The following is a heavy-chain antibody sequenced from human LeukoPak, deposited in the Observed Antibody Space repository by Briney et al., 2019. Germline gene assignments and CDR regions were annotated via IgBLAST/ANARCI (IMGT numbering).Heavy chain of an antibody. Sequence: SVTVSCKASGGTFSIYAISWVRQAPGQGLEWMGRIIPILGIANYAQKFQGRVTITADKSTSTAYMELSSLRSEDTAVYYCARSSSSWSYFDYWGQGTLVTVSS. CDR2: IIPILGIA. V-gene: IGHV1-69*04. CDR1: GGTFSIYA. J-gene: IGHJ4*02. D-gene: IGHD6-13*01. CDR3: ARSSSSWSYFDY.